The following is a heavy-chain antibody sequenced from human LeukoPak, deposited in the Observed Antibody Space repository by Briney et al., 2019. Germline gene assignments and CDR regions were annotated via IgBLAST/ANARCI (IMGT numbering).Heavy chain of an antibody. CDR3: ARDGVYDSSGHTPDY. CDR2: IYYSGST. D-gene: IGHD3-22*01. CDR1: GCAISSGGYY. V-gene: IGHV4-31*03. J-gene: IGHJ4*02. Sequence: SETLSLTCTVSGCAISSGGYYWSWMRQGPGKGLEWIGNIYYSGSTYYNPSLKSRVTISVDTSKNQFSLKLSSVTAADTAVYYCARDGVYDSSGHTPDYWGQGTLVTVSS.